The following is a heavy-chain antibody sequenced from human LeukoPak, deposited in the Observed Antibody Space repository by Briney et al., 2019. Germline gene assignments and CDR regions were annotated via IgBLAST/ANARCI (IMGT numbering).Heavy chain of an antibody. CDR2: IYGSGST. D-gene: IGHD6-19*01. CDR3: ARNVGWYSHDS. V-gene: IGHV4-59*08. J-gene: IGHJ4*02. Sequence: SETLSLTCTVSGDSLSSHCWSWIRQPPGKGLEWIGYIYGSGSTHYDPSLRGRVTISEHTSKNQFSLKLTSVTAADTAVYYCARNVGWYSHDSWGQGTLVTVSS. CDR1: GDSLSSHC.